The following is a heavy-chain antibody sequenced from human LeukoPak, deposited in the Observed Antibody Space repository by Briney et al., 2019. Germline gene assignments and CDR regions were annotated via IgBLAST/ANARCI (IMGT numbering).Heavy chain of an antibody. CDR3: ALITFGGIDY. V-gene: IGHV1-8*02. CDR2: MNPNSGNT. J-gene: IGHJ4*02. Sequence: ASVKVSCKASGYTFIGYDINWVRQATGQGLEWMGRMNPNSGNTGYAQKFQGRVIMTRNTSISTAYMELSSLRSEDTAVYYCALITFGGIDYWGQGTLVTVSS. CDR1: GYTFIGYD. D-gene: IGHD3-16*01.